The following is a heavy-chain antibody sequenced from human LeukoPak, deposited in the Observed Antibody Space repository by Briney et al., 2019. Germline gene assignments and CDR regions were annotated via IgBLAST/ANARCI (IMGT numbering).Heavy chain of an antibody. CDR3: ARDRAMVRGVRVYYYYYGMDV. CDR2: IKQDGSEK. J-gene: IGHJ6*02. Sequence: QTGGSLRLSCAASGFTFSSYWMSWVRQAPGKGLEWVANIKQDGSEKYYVDSVKGRFTISRDNAKNSLYLQMNSLRAEDTAVYYCARDRAMVRGVRVYYYYYGMDVWGQGTTVTVSS. D-gene: IGHD3-10*01. CDR1: GFTFSSYW. V-gene: IGHV3-7*01.